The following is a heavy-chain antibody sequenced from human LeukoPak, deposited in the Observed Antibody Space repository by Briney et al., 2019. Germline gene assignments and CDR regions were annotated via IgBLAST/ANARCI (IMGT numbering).Heavy chain of an antibody. Sequence: ASVTVSFKASGYTFTSYGISWVRQPPGQGLEGMGWISAYNGNTNYAQKLQGRVTMTTDTSTSTAYMELRSLRSDDTAVYYCARVGSGPPAHDYWGQGTLVTVSS. D-gene: IGHD2-15*01. J-gene: IGHJ4*02. CDR3: ARVGSGPPAHDY. CDR1: GYTFTSYG. V-gene: IGHV1-18*01. CDR2: ISAYNGNT.